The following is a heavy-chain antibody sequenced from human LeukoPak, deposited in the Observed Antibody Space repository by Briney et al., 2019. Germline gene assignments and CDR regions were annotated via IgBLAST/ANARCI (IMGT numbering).Heavy chain of an antibody. J-gene: IGHJ4*02. CDR3: ARGDRQLLYFDY. V-gene: IGHV4-34*01. CDR2: IYYSGST. CDR1: GGSFSGYY. Sequence: SGTLSLTCAVYGGSFSGYYWGWIRQPPGKGLEWIGSIYYSGSTYYNPSLKSRVTMSVDTSKNQFSLKLSSVTAADTAVYYCARGDRQLLYFDYWGQGTLVTVSS. D-gene: IGHD2-2*01.